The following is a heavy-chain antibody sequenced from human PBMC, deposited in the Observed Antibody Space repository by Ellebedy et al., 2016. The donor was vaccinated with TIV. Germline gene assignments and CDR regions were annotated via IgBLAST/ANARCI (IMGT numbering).Heavy chain of an antibody. CDR1: GSSISDYY. Sequence: SETLSLTCTVSGSSISDYYWTWIRQPQGKGLEWIGYIYYTIGSSNYSPSLKSRVTISVDTSKNQVSLKLSSVTAADTVVYYCARHIVVPTPGFEYWGQGALVTVSS. CDR2: IYYTIGSS. V-gene: IGHV4-59*08. D-gene: IGHD1-26*01. J-gene: IGHJ4*02. CDR3: ARHIVVPTPGFEY.